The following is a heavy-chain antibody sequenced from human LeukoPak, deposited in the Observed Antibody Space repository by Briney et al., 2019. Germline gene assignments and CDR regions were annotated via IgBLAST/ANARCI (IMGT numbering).Heavy chain of an antibody. CDR3: ARDQYYSDSSGYPYDI. J-gene: IGHJ3*02. CDR2: ISGSSSHV. CDR1: GFTYSNHA. D-gene: IGHD3-22*01. Sequence: GGSLRLSCAASGFTYSNHAMSWVRQAPGKGLEWVSSISGSSSHVWYADSVKGRFTSSRDNAKNSLYLQMSSLRVEDTAVYYCARDQYYSDSSGYPYDIWGQGTMVTVSS. V-gene: IGHV3-21*01.